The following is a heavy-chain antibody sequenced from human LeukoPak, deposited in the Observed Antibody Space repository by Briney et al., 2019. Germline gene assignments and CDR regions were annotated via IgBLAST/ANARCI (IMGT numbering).Heavy chain of an antibody. D-gene: IGHD3-10*01. V-gene: IGHV1-69*13. CDR2: IIPIFGTA. J-gene: IGHJ4*02. CDR1: GGTFSSYA. CDR3: AREHMITMVRGVIINGDYFDY. Sequence: SVKVSCKASGGTFSSYAISWVRQAPGQGLEWMGGIIPIFGTANYAQKFQGRVTITADESTSTAYMELSSLRSEDTAVYYCAREHMITMVRGVIINGDYFDYWGQGTLVTVSS.